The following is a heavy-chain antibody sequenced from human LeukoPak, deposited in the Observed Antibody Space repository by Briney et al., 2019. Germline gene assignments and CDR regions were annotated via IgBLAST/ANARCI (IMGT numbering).Heavy chain of an antibody. D-gene: IGHD6-6*01. V-gene: IGHV3-33*06. J-gene: IGHJ4*02. CDR3: AKGRSIAARPLDY. CDR1: GYTFSSYG. Sequence: PGGSLRLSCAASGYTFSSYGMHWVRQAPGKGLEWGAVIWYDGSNNYYADSVKGRFTISSDNSKNTLSLQMNSLRAEATAVYYCAKGRSIAARPLDYWGQGTLVTVSS. CDR2: IWYDGSNN.